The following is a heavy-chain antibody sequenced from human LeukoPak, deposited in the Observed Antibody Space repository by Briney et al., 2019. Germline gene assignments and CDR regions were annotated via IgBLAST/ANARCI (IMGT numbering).Heavy chain of an antibody. CDR1: GFTFSSYA. J-gene: IGHJ6*03. D-gene: IGHD1-26*01. V-gene: IGHV3-23*01. Sequence: GGSLRLSCAASGFTFSSYAMFWVRQAPGKGLEWVSGITGSGDTTHHADPVGGRFTISRDNSKNTLYLQMNSLRVEDTALYYCAKGGSYLGGSYYYYMDVWGKGTTVTVSS. CDR3: AKGGSYLGGSYYYYMDV. CDR2: ITGSGDTT.